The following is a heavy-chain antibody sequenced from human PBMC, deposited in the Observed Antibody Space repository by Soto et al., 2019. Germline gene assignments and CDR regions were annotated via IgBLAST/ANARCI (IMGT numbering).Heavy chain of an antibody. V-gene: IGHV4-39*02. CDR2: IYYSGTT. J-gene: IGHJ5*02. D-gene: IGHD3-9*01. CDR1: GDSITSNSYF. Sequence: PSETLSLTCTVSGDSITSNSYFWAWIRQPPGKGLEWIGSIYYSGTTYYNPSLKSRVTISVDRSKNQFSLKLSSVTAADTAVYYCARDRHILTGYYTLRQEYNWFDPWGQGTLVTVSS. CDR3: ARDRHILTGYYTLRQEYNWFDP.